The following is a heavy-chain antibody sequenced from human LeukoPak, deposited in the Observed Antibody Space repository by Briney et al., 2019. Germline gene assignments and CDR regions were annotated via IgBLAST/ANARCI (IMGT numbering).Heavy chain of an antibody. J-gene: IGHJ3*02. CDR1: GYGFTNYW. CDR3: ARLRSSAWRDAFDI. CDR2: IYPGDSES. Sequence: GESLQISCQGSGYGFTNYWVGWVRQMPGKGLEWMGIIYPGDSESRYSPSFQGQVTISADKSISTAYLQWSSLKASDTAMYYCARLRSSAWRDAFDIWGQGTMVTVSS. V-gene: IGHV5-51*01. D-gene: IGHD6-19*01.